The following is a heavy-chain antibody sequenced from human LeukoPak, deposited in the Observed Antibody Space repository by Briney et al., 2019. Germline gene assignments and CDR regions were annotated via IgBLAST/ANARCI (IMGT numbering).Heavy chain of an antibody. Sequence: ASVKVSCKASGYTFTSYDINWVRQATGQGLEWMGWMNPNSGNTGYAQKFQGRVTMTRNTSISTAYMELSSLRSEDTAVYYCARVGFGDMIVVVSYYYYMDVWGKGNTVTVSS. CDR2: MNPNSGNT. V-gene: IGHV1-8*01. CDR1: GYTFTSYD. D-gene: IGHD3-22*01. J-gene: IGHJ6*03. CDR3: ARVGFGDMIVVVSYYYYMDV.